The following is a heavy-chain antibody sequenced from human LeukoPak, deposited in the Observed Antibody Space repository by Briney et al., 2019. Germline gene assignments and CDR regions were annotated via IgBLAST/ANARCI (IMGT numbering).Heavy chain of an antibody. CDR3: ARDRQHTRSRYSIRNNWFDP. CDR2: IYSGGST. CDR1: GFTVSSNY. J-gene: IGHJ5*02. D-gene: IGHD6-13*01. V-gene: IGHV3-66*01. Sequence: GGSLRLSCAASGFTVSSNYMSWVRQAPGKGLEWVSVIYSGGSTYYADSVKGRFTISRDNSKNTLYLQINSLRAEDTAVYYCARDRQHTRSRYSIRNNWFDPWGQGTLVTVSS.